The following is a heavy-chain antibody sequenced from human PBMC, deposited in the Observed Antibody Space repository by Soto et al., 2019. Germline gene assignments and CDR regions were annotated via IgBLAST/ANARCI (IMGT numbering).Heavy chain of an antibody. D-gene: IGHD5-12*01. V-gene: IGHV3-23*01. CDR1: GFTFSRYA. CDR3: AKPTLYSGSDGAVDY. CDR2: ISGSGGST. J-gene: IGHJ4*02. Sequence: GGSLRLSCAASGFTFSRYAMSWVRQAPGKGLEWVSAISGSGGSTYYADCVKGRFTISRDKSKNTLYLQMNSLRAEDTAVYYCAKPTLYSGSDGAVDYGGQGTLVTVSS.